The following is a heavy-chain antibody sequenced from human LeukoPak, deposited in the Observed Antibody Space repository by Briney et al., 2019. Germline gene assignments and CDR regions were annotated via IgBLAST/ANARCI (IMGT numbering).Heavy chain of an antibody. D-gene: IGHD4-23*01. Sequence: HPGGSLRLSCAASGFTVSSNYMSWVRQAPGKGLEWVSVIYSGGSTYYADSVKGRFTISRDNSKNTLYLQMNSLRAEDTAVYYCARGTTVVTSRGDAFDIWGQGTMVTVSS. J-gene: IGHJ3*02. CDR1: GFTVSSNY. V-gene: IGHV3-66*01. CDR2: IYSGGST. CDR3: ARGTTVVTSRGDAFDI.